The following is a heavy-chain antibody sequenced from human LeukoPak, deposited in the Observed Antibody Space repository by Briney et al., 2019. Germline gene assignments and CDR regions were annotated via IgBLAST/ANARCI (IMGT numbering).Heavy chain of an antibody. D-gene: IGHD6-19*01. V-gene: IGHV3-21*01. CDR2: TSSGSSWI. CDR3: ATLISGWSLY. J-gene: IGHJ4*02. Sequence: GGSLRLSCAASGFTFSDYSMNWVRQTPGKGLEWVASTSSGSSWIYYADSVRGRFTISRDNAKNTLYLQMNSLRAEDTAVYYCATLISGWSLYWGQGTLVTVSS. CDR1: GFTFSDYS.